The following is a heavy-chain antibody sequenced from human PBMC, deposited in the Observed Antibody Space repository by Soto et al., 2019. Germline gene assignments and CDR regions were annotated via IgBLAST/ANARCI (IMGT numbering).Heavy chain of an antibody. V-gene: IGHV3-23*01. CDR2: ISGSGGST. J-gene: IGHJ6*02. Sequence: GGSLRLSCAASGFTFSSYAMSWVRQAPGKGLEWVSAISGSGGSTYYADSVKGRFTISRDNSKNTLYLQMNSLRAEDTAVYYCAKGPWNAGEGLYYYYGMDVWGQGTTVTV. D-gene: IGHD1-1*01. CDR1: GFTFSSYA. CDR3: AKGPWNAGEGLYYYYGMDV.